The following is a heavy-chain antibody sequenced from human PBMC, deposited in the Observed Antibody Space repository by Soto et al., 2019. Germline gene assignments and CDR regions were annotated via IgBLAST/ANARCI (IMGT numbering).Heavy chain of an antibody. CDR2: IYYSGST. J-gene: IGHJ5*02. V-gene: IGHV4-31*03. CDR1: GGSISSGGYY. Sequence: QVQLQESGPGLVKPSQTLSLTCTVSGGSISSGGYYWSWIRQDPGKGLEWIGYIYYSGSTYYNPSLKSRVTISVDTSKNQFSLKLSSVTTADTAVHYCARGSNCSGGSCLLDPWGQGTLVTVSS. CDR3: ARGSNCSGGSCLLDP. D-gene: IGHD2-15*01.